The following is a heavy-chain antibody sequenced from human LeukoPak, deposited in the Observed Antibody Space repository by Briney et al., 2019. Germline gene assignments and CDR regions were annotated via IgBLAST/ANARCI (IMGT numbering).Heavy chain of an antibody. CDR2: IFGGGVGT. Sequence: GGSLRLSCAASGFTFGNYAMRWVSQPPGKGLEWVSVIFGGGVGTYYADSVRGRFTISRDNSKNTVYLQMNSLRVDDTAIYYCAKTSVAAAPFFWGQGTLVTVSS. CDR3: AKTSVAAAPFF. J-gene: IGHJ4*02. D-gene: IGHD6-19*01. V-gene: IGHV3-23*01. CDR1: GFTFGNYA.